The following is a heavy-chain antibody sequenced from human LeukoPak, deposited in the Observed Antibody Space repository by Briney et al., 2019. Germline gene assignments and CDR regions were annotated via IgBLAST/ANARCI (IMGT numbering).Heavy chain of an antibody. D-gene: IGHD6-13*01. J-gene: IGHJ4*02. CDR2: IYYSGST. CDR1: GGSVSSGSYY. V-gene: IGHV4-61*01. CDR3: ARHWETSSWYVDY. Sequence: SETLSLTCTVSGGSVSSGSYYWSWIRQPPGKGLEWIGYIYYSGSTNYNPSLKSRVTISVDTSKNQLSLKLSSVTAADTAVYYCARHWETSSWYVDYWGQGTRVTVSS.